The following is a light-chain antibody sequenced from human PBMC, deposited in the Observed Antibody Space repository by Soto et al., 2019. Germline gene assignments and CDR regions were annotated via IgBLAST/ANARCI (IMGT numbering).Light chain of an antibody. CDR3: QQYNSYSWT. CDR1: QSISNW. Sequence: DIPMTQSPSTLSASMGDRVTITCRASQSISNWLAWYQQKPGEAPKLLIYKASNLENGVPSRFSGSGSGTEFTLTISSLQSDDFATYYCQQYNSYSWTFGQGTKVDIK. J-gene: IGKJ1*01. CDR2: KAS. V-gene: IGKV1-5*03.